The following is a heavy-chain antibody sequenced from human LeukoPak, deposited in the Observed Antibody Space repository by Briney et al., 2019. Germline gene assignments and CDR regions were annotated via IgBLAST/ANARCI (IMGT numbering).Heavy chain of an antibody. CDR2: INHSGST. D-gene: IGHD5-12*01. J-gene: IGHJ4*02. CDR1: GGSFSGYY. CDR3: ARHGVVATIYYFDY. V-gene: IGHV4-34*01. Sequence: SETLSLTCVVYGGSFSGYYWSWIRQPPGKGLEWIGEINHSGSTSYNPSLKSRVTISVDTSKNQFSLKLSSVTAADTAVYYCARHGVVATIYYFDYWGQGTLVTVSS.